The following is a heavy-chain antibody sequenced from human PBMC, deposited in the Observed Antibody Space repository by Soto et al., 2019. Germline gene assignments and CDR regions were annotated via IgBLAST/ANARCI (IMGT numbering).Heavy chain of an antibody. CDR2: ISGNGGST. V-gene: IGHV3-64*01. CDR3: ARRGYGLYFDY. CDR1: GFTFSSCA. J-gene: IGHJ4*02. D-gene: IGHD3-10*01. Sequence: EVQLVESGGGLVQPGGSLRLSCGASGFTFSSCAMHWVRQAPGKGLEYVSAISGNGGSTYYANSVKGRFTISRDNSKNTLYLQMGSLRAEDMAVYYCARRGYGLYFDYWGQGTLVTVSS.